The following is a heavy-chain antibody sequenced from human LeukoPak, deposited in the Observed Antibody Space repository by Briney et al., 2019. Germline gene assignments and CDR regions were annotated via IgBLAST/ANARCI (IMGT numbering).Heavy chain of an antibody. D-gene: IGHD6-13*01. J-gene: IGHJ4*02. V-gene: IGHV1-24*01. CDR2: FDPEDGET. CDR3: ATDLGVGYISSWYRFDY. Sequence: ASVKVSCKVSGYTLTELSMHWVRQAPGKGLEWMGGFDPEDGETIYAQKFQGRVTMTEDTSTDTAYMELSSLRSEDTAVYYCATDLGVGYISSWYRFDYWGQGTLVTVSS. CDR1: GYTLTELS.